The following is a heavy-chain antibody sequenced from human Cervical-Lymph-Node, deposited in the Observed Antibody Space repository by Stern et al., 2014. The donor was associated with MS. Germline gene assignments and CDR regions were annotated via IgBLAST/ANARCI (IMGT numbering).Heavy chain of an antibody. J-gene: IGHJ6*02. CDR1: EYTHNNYL. D-gene: IGHD2-15*01. Sequence: VQLVESGSEVKKPGASVKVSCMASEYTHNNYLIHWVRQAPGQRPDWMGVINPSGATNYAQKVQDRVTMTTDASTSTFYMELSRLRSEDTAVYYCAVRYCSGGRCYSVPDVWGQGTTVIVSS. CDR3: AVRYCSGGRCYSVPDV. CDR2: INPSGAT. V-gene: IGHV1-46*02.